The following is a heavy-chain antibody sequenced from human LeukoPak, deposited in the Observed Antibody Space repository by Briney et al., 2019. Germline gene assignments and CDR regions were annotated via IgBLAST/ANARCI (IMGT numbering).Heavy chain of an antibody. D-gene: IGHD1-26*01. CDR2: ISAYNGNT. CDR1: GYTFTSFG. V-gene: IGHV1-18*01. CDR3: ASPRGVGATLDY. J-gene: IGHJ4*02. Sequence: ASVKVSCKASGYTFTSFGISWVRQAPGQGLEWMGWISAYNGNTNYAQKLQGRVTMTTDTSTSTAYMELRSLRSDDTAVYHCASPRGVGATLDYWGQGTLVTVSS.